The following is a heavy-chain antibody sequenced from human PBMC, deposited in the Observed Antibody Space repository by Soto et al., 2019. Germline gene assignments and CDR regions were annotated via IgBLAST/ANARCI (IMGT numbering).Heavy chain of an antibody. J-gene: IGHJ4*02. Sequence: PGESLKISCQGSGYSFAGYWITWVRQKPGKGLEWMGRMDPSDSQTYYSPSFRGHVTISATKSITTVFLQWSSLRASDTAMYYCARQIYDSDTGPNFQYYFESWGQGTPVTVSS. CDR3: ARQIYDSDTGPNFQYYFES. CDR2: MDPSDSQT. V-gene: IGHV5-10-1*01. CDR1: GYSFAGYW. D-gene: IGHD3-22*01.